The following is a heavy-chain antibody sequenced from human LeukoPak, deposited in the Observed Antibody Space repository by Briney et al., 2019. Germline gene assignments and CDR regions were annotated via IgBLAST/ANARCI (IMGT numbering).Heavy chain of an antibody. CDR3: AKDWGGSYYGNAYDI. Sequence: GGSLRLSCAASGFTFSDYYMSWVRQAPGKGLEWVSLLDGSETSPSYADSVKGRFTISRDNSKNTLFLQMNSLRAEDTAVYYCAKDWGGSYYGNAYDIWGQGTMVTVSS. D-gene: IGHD1-26*01. V-gene: IGHV3-23*01. CDR1: GFTFSDYY. CDR2: LDGSETSP. J-gene: IGHJ3*02.